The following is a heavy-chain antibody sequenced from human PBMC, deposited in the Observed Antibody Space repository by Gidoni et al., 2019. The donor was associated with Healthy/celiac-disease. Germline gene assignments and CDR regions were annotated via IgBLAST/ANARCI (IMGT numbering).Heavy chain of an antibody. CDR2: ISYDGSNK. V-gene: IGHV3-30-3*01. D-gene: IGHD4-17*01. Sequence: QVQLVESGGGVVQPGRSLRLSCAASGFPFSSYAMHWVRQAPGKGLEWVAVISYDGSNKYYADAVKGRFTISRDNSKNTLYLQMNSLRAEDTAVYYCAGRDYGDFQFDYWGQGTLVTVSS. J-gene: IGHJ4*02. CDR1: GFPFSSYA. CDR3: AGRDYGDFQFDY.